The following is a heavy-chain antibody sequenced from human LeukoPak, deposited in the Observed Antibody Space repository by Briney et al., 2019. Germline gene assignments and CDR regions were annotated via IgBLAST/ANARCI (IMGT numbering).Heavy chain of an antibody. V-gene: IGHV3-53*01. J-gene: IGHJ6*02. CDR3: ARDLGDFFYGMDV. Sequence: PGGSLRLSCEASGFTFSDSAMSWVRQAPGKGLEWVSVISGGGATYYTDSVKGRFTVSRDNSKNTVYLQMKSLRAEDTAVYYCARDLGDFFYGMDVWGQGTTVTVSS. CDR1: GFTFSDSA. CDR2: ISGGGAT. D-gene: IGHD3-16*01.